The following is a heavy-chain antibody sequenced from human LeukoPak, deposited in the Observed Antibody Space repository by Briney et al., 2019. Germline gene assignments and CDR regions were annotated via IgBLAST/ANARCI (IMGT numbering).Heavy chain of an antibody. V-gene: IGHV3-21*01. D-gene: IGHD6-13*01. CDR1: LFTFSTFP. CDR3: ARVRSSWYYFDY. J-gene: IGHJ4*02. CDR2: ISTSSSYI. Sequence: PGRSLRLSCAASLFTFSTFPMNWVRQAPGKGRKGVSFISTSSSYIYYAESVNARVTISRDNTKKSLNPPINSLIAQDTTGHYCARVRSSWYYFDYWGQGTLVTVSS.